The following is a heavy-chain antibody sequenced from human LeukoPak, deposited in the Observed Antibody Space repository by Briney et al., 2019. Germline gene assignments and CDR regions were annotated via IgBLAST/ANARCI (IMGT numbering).Heavy chain of an antibody. D-gene: IGHD4-11*01. CDR2: INSDGSST. Sequence: PRGSLRLSCAASGFTFSSYWMHWVRQAPGKGMMCVSRINSDGSSTSYADSVQGRFTISRDNAKNTLYLQMNSLRAEDTAVYYCARGSTLTTLVYWGQGTLVTVSS. V-gene: IGHV3-74*01. CDR1: GFTFSSYW. J-gene: IGHJ4*02. CDR3: ARGSTLTTLVY.